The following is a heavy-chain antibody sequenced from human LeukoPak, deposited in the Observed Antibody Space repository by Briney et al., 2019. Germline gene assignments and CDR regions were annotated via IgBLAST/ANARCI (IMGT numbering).Heavy chain of an antibody. CDR1: GFTFSSYG. CDR3: AKDTISQSYYEYYFDY. V-gene: IGHV3-30*02. CDR2: IRYDGSNK. Sequence: GGSLRLSCAASGFTFSSYGMHWARQAPGKGLEWVAFIRYDGSNKYYADSVKGRFTISRDNSKNTLYLQMNSLRAEDTAVYYCAKDTISQSYYEYYFDYWGQGTLVTVSS. J-gene: IGHJ4*02. D-gene: IGHD3-22*01.